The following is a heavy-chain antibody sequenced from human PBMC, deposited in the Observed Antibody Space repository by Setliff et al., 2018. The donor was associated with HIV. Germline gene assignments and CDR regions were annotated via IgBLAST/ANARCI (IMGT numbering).Heavy chain of an antibody. CDR1: GFTVSNNY. Sequence: GGSLRLSCEVSGFTVSNNYMTWVRQAPGKGLEWVSTVYGDGRTFYADSAQGRFTIARDNSNNILFLQMNSLLFEDTAVYYCAKGVKLLDPWGQGTLVTVSS. CDR3: AKGVKLLDP. CDR2: VYGDGRT. V-gene: IGHV3-53*01. J-gene: IGHJ5*02. D-gene: IGHD3-10*01.